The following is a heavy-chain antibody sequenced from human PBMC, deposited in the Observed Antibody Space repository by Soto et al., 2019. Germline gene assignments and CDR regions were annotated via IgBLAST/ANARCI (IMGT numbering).Heavy chain of an antibody. J-gene: IGHJ4*02. CDR1: GYTFTSYD. D-gene: IGHD6-13*01. CDR2: MNPNSGNT. CDR3: ARELSSSWRFDY. V-gene: IGHV1-8*01. Sequence: QVQLVQSGAEVKKPGDSVKVSCKASGYTFTSYDIHWVRQDTGPGREWMGWMNPNSGNTGYAQKLQGRVTMTRNTSISTAYMELSSLKSEDTAVYYCARELSSSWRFDYWGQGTLVTVSS.